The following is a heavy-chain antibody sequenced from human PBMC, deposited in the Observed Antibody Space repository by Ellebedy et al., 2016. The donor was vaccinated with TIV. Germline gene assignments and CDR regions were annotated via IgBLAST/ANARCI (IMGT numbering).Heavy chain of an antibody. J-gene: IGHJ4*02. Sequence: AASVKVSCKASGYTFTGYYMHWVRQAPGQGLEWMGWINPNSGGTNYAQKFQGRVTMTRDTSISTAYMELSRLRSDDTAVYYCAREGATWPYYFDYWGQGTLVTVSS. CDR1: GYTFTGYY. CDR3: AREGATWPYYFDY. CDR2: INPNSGGT. D-gene: IGHD1-26*01. V-gene: IGHV1-2*02.